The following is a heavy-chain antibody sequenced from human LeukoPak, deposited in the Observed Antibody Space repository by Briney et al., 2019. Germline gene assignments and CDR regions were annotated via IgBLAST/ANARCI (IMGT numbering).Heavy chain of an antibody. CDR3: ARDGGFLEWLPYYFDY. J-gene: IGHJ4*02. V-gene: IGHV3-30*04. CDR1: GFTFSSYA. D-gene: IGHD3-3*01. CDR2: ISYDGSKK. Sequence: GGSLRLSCAASGFTFSSYAMHWVRQAPGKGLEWVAVISYDGSKKYYVDSVKGRFTISRDNSKNTLYLQMNSQRPEDTAVYYCARDGGFLEWLPYYFDYWGQGTLVAVSS.